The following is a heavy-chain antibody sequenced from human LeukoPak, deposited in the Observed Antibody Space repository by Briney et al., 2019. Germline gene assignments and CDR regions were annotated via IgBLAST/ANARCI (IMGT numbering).Heavy chain of an antibody. CDR1: GFTXXXXX. CDR2: XXSSSSYX. Sequence: SGGFLRLXXAASGFTXXXXXXXXVRQAPGKXLEWVSXXXSSSSYXXXXDSVKXRFTISRDNAKNSLYLQMNSLRAEDTAVYYCASPRGDYWGQGTLVTVLS. CDR3: ASPRGDY. V-gene: IGHV3-21*01. J-gene: IGHJ4*02.